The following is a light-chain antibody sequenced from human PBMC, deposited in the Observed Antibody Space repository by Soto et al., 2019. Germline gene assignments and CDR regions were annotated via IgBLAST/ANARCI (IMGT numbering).Light chain of an antibody. CDR2: GTS. CDR1: QTVNSNY. V-gene: IGKV3-20*01. J-gene: IGKJ1*01. Sequence: EIVLTQSPGTLSLSPGERATLSCRTSQTVNSNYLTWYQQKHGQTPMFIFYGTSYRATGVPVRFSGSGSGIDFTLTISRLEPEDFAVYYCQQYDTSPRTFGQGTKVDIK. CDR3: QQYDTSPRT.